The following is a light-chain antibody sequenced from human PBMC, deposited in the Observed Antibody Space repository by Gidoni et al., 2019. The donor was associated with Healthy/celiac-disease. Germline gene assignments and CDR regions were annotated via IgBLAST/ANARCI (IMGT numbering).Light chain of an antibody. Sequence: DIQMTQSPSSLSASVGDRVTITCRASQSISSYLNWYQQKPGKAHKLLIYAASSLQSGVPSRFSGSGSGTDFTLTISSLQPEDFATYYCQQSYSTPGFTFGPGTKVDIK. V-gene: IGKV1-39*01. CDR2: AAS. CDR3: QQSYSTPGFT. J-gene: IGKJ3*01. CDR1: QSISSY.